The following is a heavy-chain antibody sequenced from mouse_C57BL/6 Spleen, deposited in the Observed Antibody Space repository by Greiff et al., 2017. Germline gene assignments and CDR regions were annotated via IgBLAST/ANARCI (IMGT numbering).Heavy chain of an antibody. CDR2: INPGSGGT. J-gene: IGHJ4*01. V-gene: IGHV1-54*01. D-gene: IGHD3-3*01. Sequence: VQLQQSGAELVRPGTSVKVSCKASGYAFTNYLIEWVKQRPGQGLEWIGVINPGSGGTNYNEKFKGKATLTADQSSSTAYMQLSSLTSEDSAVYFCARQRAGDYAMDYWGQGTSVTVSS. CDR3: ARQRAGDYAMDY. CDR1: GYAFTNYL.